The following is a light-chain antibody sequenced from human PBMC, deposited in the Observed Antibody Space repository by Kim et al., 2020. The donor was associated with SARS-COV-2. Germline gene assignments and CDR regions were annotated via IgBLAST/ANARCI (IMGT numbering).Light chain of an antibody. V-gene: IGKV1-17*01. Sequence: AIGGERVHHTWPANQDNKNPLGLEQQKPGKAPKPLNFCGFSLPKWVPSRFSGSGSGTEFTLTISSLQPEDFATYYCLQHSTFPITFGQGTRLEIK. CDR1: QDNKNP. J-gene: IGKJ5*01. CDR3: LQHSTFPIT. CDR2: CGF.